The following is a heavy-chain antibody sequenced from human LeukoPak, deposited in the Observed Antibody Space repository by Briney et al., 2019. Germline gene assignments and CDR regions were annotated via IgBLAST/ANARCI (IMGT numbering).Heavy chain of an antibody. D-gene: IGHD3-16*02. Sequence: GRSLRLSCAASGFTFSTYGMRWFRQAPAKGLEWVALIWYDGSHKYYADSVKGRFTISRDNSKNTLRLQMSSLSAEDTAVYYCARDHYDYVWGSYRRYYFDYWGQGTLVTVSS. CDR2: IWYDGSHK. CDR3: ARDHYDYVWGSYRRYYFDY. J-gene: IGHJ4*02. V-gene: IGHV3-33*01. CDR1: GFTFSTYG.